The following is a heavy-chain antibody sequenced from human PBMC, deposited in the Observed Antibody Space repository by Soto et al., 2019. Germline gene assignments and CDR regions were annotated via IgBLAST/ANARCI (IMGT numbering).Heavy chain of an antibody. V-gene: IGHV3-33*01. CDR3: ARVGSVPPDPYYFDY. CDR1: GFTFSSYG. Sequence: QVQLVESGGGVVQPGRSLRLSCAASGFTFSSYGMHWVRQAPGKGLEWVAVIWYGGSKKYYADSVKGRFTISRDNSKNTLYPQMNSMRAEDTAVYFCARVGSVPPDPYYFDYWGQGSLVTASS. J-gene: IGHJ4*02. CDR2: IWYGGSKK.